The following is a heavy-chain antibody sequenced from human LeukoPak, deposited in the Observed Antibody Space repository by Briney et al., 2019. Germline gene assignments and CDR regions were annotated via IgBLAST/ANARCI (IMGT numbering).Heavy chain of an antibody. D-gene: IGHD2-2*01. CDR2: INTNTGNP. V-gene: IGHV7-4-1*02. Sequence: ASVKVSCKASGYTFTSYDINWVRQATGQGLEWMGWINTNTGNPTYAQGFTGRFVFSLDTSVSTAYLQISSLKAEDTAVYYCARGYVVVPAEDFDYWGQGTLVTVSS. CDR1: GYTFTSYD. CDR3: ARGYVVVPAEDFDY. J-gene: IGHJ4*02.